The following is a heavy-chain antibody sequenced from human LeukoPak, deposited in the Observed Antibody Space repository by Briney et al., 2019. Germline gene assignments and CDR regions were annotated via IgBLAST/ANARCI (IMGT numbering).Heavy chain of an antibody. CDR1: GFIVSSNY. V-gene: IGHV3-66*01. CDR2: IYSGGST. D-gene: IGHD6-13*01. Sequence: GGSLRLSCAASGFIVSSNYMSWVRQAPGKGLEWVSVIYSGGSTYYADSVKGRFTISRDNSKNTLYLQMNSLRAEDTAVYYCARASALQQLVTGYYYGMDVWGQGTTVTVSS. CDR3: ARASALQQLVTGYYYGMDV. J-gene: IGHJ6*02.